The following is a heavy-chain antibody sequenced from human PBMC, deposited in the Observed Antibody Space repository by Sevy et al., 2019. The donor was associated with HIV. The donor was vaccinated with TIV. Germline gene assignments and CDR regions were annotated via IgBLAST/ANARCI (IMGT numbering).Heavy chain of an antibody. CDR2: INPNSGGT. V-gene: IGHV1-2*06. J-gene: IGHJ4*02. CDR1: GYTFTGYY. CDR3: ARVKLSSYDISTGNEYYFDY. Sequence: ASVKVSCKASGYTFTGYYMHWVRQAPGQGLEWMGRINPNSGGTNYAQKFQGRVTMTRDTSISTAYMELSRLRSDDTAVYYCARVKLSSYDISTGNEYYFDYWGQGTLVTVSS. D-gene: IGHD3-9*01.